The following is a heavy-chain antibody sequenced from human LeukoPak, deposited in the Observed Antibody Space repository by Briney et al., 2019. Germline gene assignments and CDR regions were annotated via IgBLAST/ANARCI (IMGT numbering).Heavy chain of an antibody. D-gene: IGHD6-6*01. J-gene: IGHJ6*03. CDR2: IRYDGSNK. CDR3: AKDGSSSSTYYYYMDV. CDR1: GFTFSSYG. V-gene: IGHV3-30*02. Sequence: GGSLRLSSAASGFTFSSYGMHWVRQAPGKGLEWVAFIRYDGSNKYYADSVKGRFTISRDNSKNTLYLQMNSLRAEDTAVYYCAKDGSSSSTYYYYMDVWGKGTTVTVSS.